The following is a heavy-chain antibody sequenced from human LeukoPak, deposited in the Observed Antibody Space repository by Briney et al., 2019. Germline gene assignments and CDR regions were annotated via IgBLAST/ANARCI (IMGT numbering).Heavy chain of an antibody. CDR3: AKLDYYDTH. V-gene: IGHV3-23*01. CDR1: GXTFSSYA. Sequence: GGSLRLSCAASGXTFSSYAVSWVRQAPGKGLEWVSSITGSSASTYYADSVKGRFTISRDNSKNTLYLQMNSLRAEDTAVYFCAKLDYYDTHWGQGTLVTVSS. J-gene: IGHJ4*02. D-gene: IGHD3-22*01. CDR2: ITGSSAST.